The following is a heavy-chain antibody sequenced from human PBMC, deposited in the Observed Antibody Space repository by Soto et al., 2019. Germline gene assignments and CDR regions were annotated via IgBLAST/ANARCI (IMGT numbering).Heavy chain of an antibody. V-gene: IGHV4-59*08. Sequence: SETLSLTCTVSGGSISSYYWSWIRQPPGKGLEWIGYIYYSGSTNYNPPLKSRVTISVDTSKNQFSLKLSSVTAADTAVYYCARHPRSGSYYFDYWGQGTLVTVSS. CDR2: IYYSGST. CDR3: ARHPRSGSYYFDY. J-gene: IGHJ4*02. CDR1: GGSISSYY. D-gene: IGHD1-26*01.